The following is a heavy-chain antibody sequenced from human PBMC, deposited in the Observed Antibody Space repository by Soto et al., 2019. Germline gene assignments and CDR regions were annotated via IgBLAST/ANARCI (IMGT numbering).Heavy chain of an antibody. CDR3: ARDLGYDFWSGSQADHGSKFDY. D-gene: IGHD3-3*01. J-gene: IGHJ4*02. CDR1: GYTFTSYG. CDR2: ISAYNGNT. V-gene: IGHV1-18*01. Sequence: ASVKVSCKASGYTFTSYGISWVRQAPGQGLEWMGWISAYNGNTNYAQKLQGRVTMTTDTSTSTAYMELRSLRSDDTAVYYCARDLGYDFWSGSQADHGSKFDYWGQGTLVTVSS.